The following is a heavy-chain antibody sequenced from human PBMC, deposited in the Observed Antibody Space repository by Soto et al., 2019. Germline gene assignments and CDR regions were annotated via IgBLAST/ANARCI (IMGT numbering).Heavy chain of an antibody. V-gene: IGHV4-34*01. CDR1: GGSFSGYY. Sequence: SETLSLTCAVYGGSFSGYYWSWIRQPPGKGLEWIGEINHSGSTNYNPSLKSRVTISVDTSKNQFSLKLSSVTAADTAVYYCARVQYVFNYWGQGTLVTVSS. D-gene: IGHD2-2*01. CDR3: ARVQYVFNY. J-gene: IGHJ4*02. CDR2: INHSGST.